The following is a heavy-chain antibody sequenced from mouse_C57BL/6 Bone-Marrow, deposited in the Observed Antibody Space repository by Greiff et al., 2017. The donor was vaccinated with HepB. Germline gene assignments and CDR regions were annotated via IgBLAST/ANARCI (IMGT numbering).Heavy chain of an antibody. CDR1: GYTFTSYW. D-gene: IGHD2-1*01. V-gene: IGHV1-64*01. J-gene: IGHJ4*01. Sequence: QVQLQQPGAELVKPGASVKLSCKASGYTFTSYWMHWVKQRPGQGLEWIGMIHPNSGSTNYNVKFKSKATLTVDKSSSTAYMQLSSLTSEDSADYYCDYGKAMDYWGQGASVTVSS. CDR3: DYGKAMDY. CDR2: IHPNSGST.